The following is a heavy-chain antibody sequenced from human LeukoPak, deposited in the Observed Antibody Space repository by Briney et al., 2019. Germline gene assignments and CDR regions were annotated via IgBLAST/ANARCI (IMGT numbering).Heavy chain of an antibody. CDR2: VNLQGST. CDR1: GGSITNTNY. V-gene: IGHV4-4*02. Sequence: PSETLSLTCGVSGGSITNTNYWTWVRQPPGKGLEWIGEVNLQGSTNYDPSLMGRVAISVDTSENHISLQLTSVTAADTAVYYCAREGGPYRPLDYSGQGTLVTVSS. CDR3: AREGGPYRPLDY. J-gene: IGHJ4*02.